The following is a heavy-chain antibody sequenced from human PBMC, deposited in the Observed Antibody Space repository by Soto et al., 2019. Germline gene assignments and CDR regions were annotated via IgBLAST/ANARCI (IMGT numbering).Heavy chain of an antibody. Sequence: EVQLLESGGGWVQPGGSLRLSCAASGFIFDTYAMSWVRQAPGKGLEWVSAISGTGGGTYYADSVKGRFTISRDNSKNTLYLQTNSLRAEDTAVYYCAKVPYYYDSTAYYWENWGQGTLVTVSS. CDR2: ISGTGGGT. CDR1: GFIFDTYA. CDR3: AKVPYYYDSTAYYWEN. J-gene: IGHJ4*02. V-gene: IGHV3-23*01. D-gene: IGHD3-22*01.